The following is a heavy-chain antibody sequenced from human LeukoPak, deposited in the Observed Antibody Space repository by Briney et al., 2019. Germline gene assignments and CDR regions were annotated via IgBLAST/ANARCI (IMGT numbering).Heavy chain of an antibody. CDR1: GFTFSSYA. CDR2: ISGSGAST. CDR3: ARETYYYDSSGYYYFDY. J-gene: IGHJ4*02. D-gene: IGHD3-22*01. Sequence: SGGSLRLSCAASGFTFSSYAISWVRQAPGKGLEWVSAISGSGASTYYADSVKGRFPISRDNSKNTLYLQMNSLRAEDTAVYYCARETYYYDSSGYYYFDYWGQGTLVTVSS. V-gene: IGHV3-23*01.